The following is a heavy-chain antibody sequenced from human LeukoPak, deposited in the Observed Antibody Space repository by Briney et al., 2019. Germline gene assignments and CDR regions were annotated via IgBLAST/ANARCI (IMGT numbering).Heavy chain of an antibody. CDR2: IYYSGSA. D-gene: IGHD4-23*01. Sequence: SETLSLTCTVSGGSISSYYWSWIRQPPGKGLEWIGYIYYSGSANYHPSLKSRVTISVDTSKNQFSLKLSSVTAADTAMYYCARVSRGNSVGGDYWGQGTLVTVSS. CDR3: ARVSRGNSVGGDY. CDR1: GGSISSYY. J-gene: IGHJ4*02. V-gene: IGHV4-59*01.